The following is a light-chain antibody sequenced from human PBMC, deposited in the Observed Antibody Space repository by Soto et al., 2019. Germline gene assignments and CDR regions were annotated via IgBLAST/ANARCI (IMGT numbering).Light chain of an antibody. CDR1: QSVSSSY. CDR3: QQYGSSPIT. CDR2: GAS. Sequence: EIVLTQSPGTLSLSPGERATLSCRASQSVSSSYLAWYQQKPGQAPRLLIYGASSRATGIPDRFSGSGSGRVFTFTFRGLGPEVFAVYYCQQYGSSPITFGQGTRREIK. J-gene: IGKJ5*01. V-gene: IGKV3-20*01.